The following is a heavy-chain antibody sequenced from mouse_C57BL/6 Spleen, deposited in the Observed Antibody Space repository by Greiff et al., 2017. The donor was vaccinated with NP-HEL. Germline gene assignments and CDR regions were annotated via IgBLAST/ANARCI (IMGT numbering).Heavy chain of an antibody. Sequence: QVQLQQSGPELVKPGASVKISCKASGYAFSSSWMNWVKQRPGKGLEWIGRIYPGDGDTNYNGKFKGKATLTADKSSSTAYMQLSSLTSEDSAVYFCAEGPYGSRALADWGQGTLVTVSA. V-gene: IGHV1-82*01. D-gene: IGHD1-1*01. CDR2: IYPGDGDT. CDR3: AEGPYGSRALAD. J-gene: IGHJ3*01. CDR1: GYAFSSSW.